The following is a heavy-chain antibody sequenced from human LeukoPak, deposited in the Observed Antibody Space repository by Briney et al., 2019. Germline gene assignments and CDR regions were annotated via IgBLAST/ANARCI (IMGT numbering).Heavy chain of an antibody. J-gene: IGHJ4*02. CDR2: IRYDGSNK. D-gene: IGHD3-9*01. V-gene: IGHV3-30*02. CDR3: AKDPRYFDWLPSYYFDY. CDR1: GFTFSSYG. Sequence: LAGGSLRLSCAASGFTFSSYGMHWVRQAPGKGLEWVAFIRYDGSNKYYADSVKGRFTISRDNSKNTLYLQMNSLRAEDTAVYYCAKDPRYFDWLPSYYFDYWGQGTLVTVSS.